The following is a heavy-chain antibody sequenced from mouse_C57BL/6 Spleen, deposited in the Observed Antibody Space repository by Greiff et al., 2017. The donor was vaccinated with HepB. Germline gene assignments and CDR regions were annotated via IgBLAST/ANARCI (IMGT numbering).Heavy chain of an antibody. CDR3: ARRRRGKFITTGFDY. Sequence: EVQLQQSGPELVKPGASVKISCKASGYTFTDYYMNWVKQSHGKSLEWIGDINPNNGGTSYNQKFKGKATLTVDKSSSTAYMELRSLTSEDSAVYYCARRRRGKFITTGFDYWGQGTTLTVSS. J-gene: IGHJ2*01. V-gene: IGHV1-26*01. D-gene: IGHD1-1*01. CDR1: GYTFTDYY. CDR2: INPNNGGT.